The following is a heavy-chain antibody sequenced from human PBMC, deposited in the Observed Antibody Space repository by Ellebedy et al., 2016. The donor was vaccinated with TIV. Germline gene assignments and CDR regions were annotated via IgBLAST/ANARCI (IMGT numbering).Heavy chain of an antibody. Sequence: SETLSLTXTVSGGSISSGGYYWSWIRQHPGKGLEWIGYIYYSGSTYYNPSLKSRVTISVDTSKNQFSLKLSSVTAADTAVYYCARLEYSSSSVYYYYMDVWGKGTTVTVSS. CDR3: ARLEYSSSSVYYYYMDV. D-gene: IGHD6-6*01. V-gene: IGHV4-31*03. CDR2: IYYSGST. CDR1: GGSISSGGYY. J-gene: IGHJ6*03.